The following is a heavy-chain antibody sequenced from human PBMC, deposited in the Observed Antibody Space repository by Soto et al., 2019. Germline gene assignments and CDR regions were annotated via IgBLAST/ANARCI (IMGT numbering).Heavy chain of an antibody. V-gene: IGHV3-74*03. CDR1: GFTFSNYW. J-gene: IGHJ4*02. Sequence: GGSLRLSCAASGFTFSNYWMHWVRQAPGMGLVWVSRINSDGSSTTYADSVKGRFTISRDNAKNTLYLQINSLRAEDTAVYYCARDRTAASADYWGQGALVTVSS. CDR3: ARDRTAASADY. CDR2: INSDGSST. D-gene: IGHD2-2*01.